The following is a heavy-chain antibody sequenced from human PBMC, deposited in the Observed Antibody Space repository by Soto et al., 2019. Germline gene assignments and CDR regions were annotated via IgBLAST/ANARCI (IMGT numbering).Heavy chain of an antibody. CDR1: GFTFSSYS. CDR3: ARDHGQWLAGVGGILYYYYYGSDV. V-gene: IGHV3-48*02. CDR2: ISSSSSTI. J-gene: IGHJ6*02. D-gene: IGHD6-19*01. Sequence: GGSLRLSCAASGFTFSSYSMNWVRQAPGKGLEWVSYISSSSSTIYYADSVKGRFTISRDNAKNSLYLQMNSLRDEDTAVYYCARDHGQWLAGVGGILYYYYYGSDVRGQRTTYTGSS.